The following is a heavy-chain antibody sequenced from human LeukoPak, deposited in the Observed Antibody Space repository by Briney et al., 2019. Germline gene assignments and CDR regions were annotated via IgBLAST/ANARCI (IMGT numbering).Heavy chain of an antibody. D-gene: IGHD6-6*01. CDR2: INHSGST. J-gene: IGHJ6*03. Sequence: PSETLSLTCAVYGGSFSGYYWSWIRQPPGKGLEWIGEINHSGSTNYNPSLKSRVTISVDTSKNQFSLKLSSVSAADTAVYYCARGRVAARFYYYYMDVWGKGTTVTVSS. CDR3: ARGRVAARFYYYYMDV. CDR1: GGSFSGYY. V-gene: IGHV4-34*01.